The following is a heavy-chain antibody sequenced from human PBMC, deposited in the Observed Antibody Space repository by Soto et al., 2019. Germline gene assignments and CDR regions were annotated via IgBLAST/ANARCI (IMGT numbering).Heavy chain of an antibody. Sequence: SETLSLTCAVYGGSFSGYYWSWIRQPPGKGLEWIGEINHSGSTNYNPSLKSRVTISVDTSKNQLSLKLSSVTAADTAVYYCARGWPYSSSWYFDYWGQGTLVTVSS. CDR3: ARGWPYSSSWYFDY. V-gene: IGHV4-34*01. J-gene: IGHJ4*02. D-gene: IGHD6-13*01. CDR1: GGSFSGYY. CDR2: INHSGST.